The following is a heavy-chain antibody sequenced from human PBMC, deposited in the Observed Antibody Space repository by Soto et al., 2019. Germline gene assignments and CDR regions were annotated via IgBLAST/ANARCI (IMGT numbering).Heavy chain of an antibody. CDR3: ARDLLGKSNWFDP. D-gene: IGHD2-15*01. Sequence: PSETLSLTCTVSGGSISSYYWSWIRQPPGKGLEWIGYIYYSGSTNYNPSLKSRVTISVDTSKNQFSLKLSSVTAADTAVYYCARDLLGKSNWFDPWGQGTLVTVPS. J-gene: IGHJ5*02. CDR2: IYYSGST. CDR1: GGSISSYY. V-gene: IGHV4-59*01.